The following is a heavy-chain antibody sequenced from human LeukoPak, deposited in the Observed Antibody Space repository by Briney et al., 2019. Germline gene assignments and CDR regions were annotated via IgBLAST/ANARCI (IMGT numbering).Heavy chain of an antibody. D-gene: IGHD3-9*01. J-gene: IGHJ4*02. V-gene: IGHV1-69*13. CDR2: IIPIFGTA. Sequence: ASVKVSCKASGGTFSSYAISWVRQAPGQGLEWMGGIIPIFGTANYAQKFQGRVTITADESTSTAYMELSSLRSEDTAVYYCARDGISDYDILTGYLGNYFDYWGQGTLVTVSS. CDR3: ARDGISDYDILTGYLGNYFDY. CDR1: GGTFSSYA.